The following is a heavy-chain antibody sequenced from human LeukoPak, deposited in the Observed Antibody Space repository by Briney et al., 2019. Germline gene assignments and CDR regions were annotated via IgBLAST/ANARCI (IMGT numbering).Heavy chain of an antibody. CDR1: GFTFSSYW. J-gene: IGHJ3*02. D-gene: IGHD1-26*01. Sequence: PGGSLRLSCAASGFTFSSYWMSWVRQAPGKGLEWVANIKQDGSEKYYVDSVKGRFTISRDNAKNSLYLQMNSLRAEDTAVYYCARDKGSYSIVLSFDIWGQGTMVTVSS. V-gene: IGHV3-7*01. CDR2: IKQDGSEK. CDR3: ARDKGSYSIVLSFDI.